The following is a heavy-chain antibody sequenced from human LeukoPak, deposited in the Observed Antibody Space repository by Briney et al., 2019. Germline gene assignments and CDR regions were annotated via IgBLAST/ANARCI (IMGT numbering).Heavy chain of an antibody. CDR3: ARDGDYDILTGYYFYYYYYGMDV. J-gene: IGHJ6*02. D-gene: IGHD3-9*01. Sequence: ASVKVSCKASGYTFTSYGISWVRQAPGQGLEWMGWISAYNGNTNYAQKLHGRVTMTTDTSTSTAYMELRSLRADDTAVYYCARDGDYDILTGYYFYYYYYGMDVWGQGTTVTVSS. CDR1: GYTFTSYG. CDR2: ISAYNGNT. V-gene: IGHV1-18*01.